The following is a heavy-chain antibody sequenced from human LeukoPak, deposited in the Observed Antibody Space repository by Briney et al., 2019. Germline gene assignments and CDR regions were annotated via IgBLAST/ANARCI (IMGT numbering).Heavy chain of an antibody. V-gene: IGHV1-18*04. Sequence: EASVRVSCKASSYTFTSYDINWVREAAGQGLEWMGWIGGYNGKTKYVEKLQGRATMTTDTSTSTAYMELRSLRSDDTAVYYCARGRWSGATGDYHYYYGMDVWGQGTTVIVSS. CDR2: IGGYNGKT. J-gene: IGHJ6*02. D-gene: IGHD1-26*01. CDR3: ARGRWSGATGDYHYYYGMDV. CDR1: SYTFTSYD.